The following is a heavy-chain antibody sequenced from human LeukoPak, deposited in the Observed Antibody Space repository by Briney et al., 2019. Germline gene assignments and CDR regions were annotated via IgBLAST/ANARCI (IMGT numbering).Heavy chain of an antibody. CDR3: AKGSSSSRPYYFDY. CDR2: ITGSGTDT. J-gene: IGHJ4*02. CDR1: GFTFYNYA. Sequence: GGSLRLSCAASGFTFYNYAMSWVRQAPGRGLEWVSAITGSGTDTFHADSVKGRFTISRDNSESTLYLQMNSLRAEDTATYYCAKGSSSSRPYYFDYWGQGTLVTVSS. D-gene: IGHD6-6*01. V-gene: IGHV3-23*01.